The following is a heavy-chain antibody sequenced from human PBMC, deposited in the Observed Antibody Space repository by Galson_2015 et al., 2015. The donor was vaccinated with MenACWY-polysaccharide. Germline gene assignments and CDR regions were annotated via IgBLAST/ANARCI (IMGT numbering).Heavy chain of an antibody. CDR2: ISGSGFSI. CDR3: AKNTSQADGAAPCFYGLDV. Sequence: SLRLSCAVSEITFNTYAMTWVRQAPGKGLEWVATISGSGFSIHHADSVKGRFTISRDNSKNTVFLLMNNLKAADTAVYYCAKNTSQADGAAPCFYGLDVWGLGTTVTVSS. D-gene: IGHD6-6*01. CDR1: EITFNTYA. J-gene: IGHJ6*02. V-gene: IGHV3-23*01.